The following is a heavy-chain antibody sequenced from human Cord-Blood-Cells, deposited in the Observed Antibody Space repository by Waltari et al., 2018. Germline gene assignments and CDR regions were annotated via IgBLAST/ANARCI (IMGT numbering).Heavy chain of an antibody. D-gene: IGHD3-16*01. CDR3: AKERFGDWYFDL. CDR2: ISYDGSNK. J-gene: IGHJ2*01. V-gene: IGHV3-30*18. CDR1: GFTFSSYG. Sequence: QVQLVESGGGVVQPGRSLRLSCAASGFTFSSYGMHWVRQAPGKGLEVVAVISYDGSNKYYADSVKGRFTISRDNSKNTLYLQMNSLRAEDTAVYYCAKERFGDWYFDLWGRGTLVTVS.